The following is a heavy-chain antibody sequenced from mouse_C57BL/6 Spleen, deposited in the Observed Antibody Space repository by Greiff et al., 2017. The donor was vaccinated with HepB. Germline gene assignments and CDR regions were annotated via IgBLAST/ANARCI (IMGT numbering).Heavy chain of an antibody. J-gene: IGHJ1*03. D-gene: IGHD1-1*01. CDR2: IHPNSGST. CDR3: ARHYYGSSYWYFDV. V-gene: IGHV1-64*01. CDR1: GYTFTSYW. Sequence: QVQLQQSGAELVKPGASVKISCKASGYTFTSYWMHWVKQRPGQGLEWIGMIHPNSGSTNYNEKFKSKATLTVDKSSSTAYMQLSSLTSEDSAVYYCARHYYGSSYWYFDVWGTGTTVTVSS.